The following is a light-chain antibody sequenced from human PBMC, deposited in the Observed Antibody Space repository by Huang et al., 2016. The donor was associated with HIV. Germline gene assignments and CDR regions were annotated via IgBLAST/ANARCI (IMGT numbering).Light chain of an antibody. Sequence: EIVMTQSPATLSVSPGERATLSCRASQSVGRHLAWYQQNPGQAPRRLIHGTSTRATGVPARFSGSGSGTEFTLTISSLQSEDFAVYYCQQYSNWPPYTFGQGTKLEIK. V-gene: IGKV3-15*01. CDR1: QSVGRH. CDR2: GTS. CDR3: QQYSNWPPYT. J-gene: IGKJ2*01.